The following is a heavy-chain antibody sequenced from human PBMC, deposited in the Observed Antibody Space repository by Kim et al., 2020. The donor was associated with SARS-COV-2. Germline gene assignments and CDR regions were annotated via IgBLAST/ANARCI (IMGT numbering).Heavy chain of an antibody. D-gene: IGHD6-19*01. CDR3: ARESYSSGCFDT. J-gene: IGHJ5*02. V-gene: IGHV4-59*01. Sequence: TSNPPLKSRVTISVDTSKNQFSLKLSSVTAADTAVYYCARESYSSGCFDTWGQGTLVIVSS.